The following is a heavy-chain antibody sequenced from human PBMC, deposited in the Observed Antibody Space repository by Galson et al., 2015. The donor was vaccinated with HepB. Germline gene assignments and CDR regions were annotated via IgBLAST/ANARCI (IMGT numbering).Heavy chain of an antibody. Sequence: LRLSCAASGFTFSSYSMNWVRQAPGKGLEWVSSISSSSSYIYYADSVKGRFTISRDNAKNSLYLQMNSLRAEDTAVYYCARGTVLDTAMVWPSMNYWGQGTLVTVSS. CDR3: ARGTVLDTAMVWPSMNY. V-gene: IGHV3-21*01. CDR1: GFTFSSYS. D-gene: IGHD5-18*01. CDR2: ISSSSSYI. J-gene: IGHJ4*02.